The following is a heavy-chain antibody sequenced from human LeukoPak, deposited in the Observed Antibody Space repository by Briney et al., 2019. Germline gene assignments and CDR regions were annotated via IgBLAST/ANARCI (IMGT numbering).Heavy chain of an antibody. CDR1: GYTFTSYD. D-gene: IGHD6-6*01. CDR2: MNPNSGNT. Sequence: ASVKVSCKASGYTFTSYDINWVRQATGQGLEWIGWMNPNSGNTGYAQKFQGRVTMTRDTSISTAYMELSSLRSEDTAVYYCARMSSLVRHHLDYWGQGTLVTVSS. V-gene: IGHV1-8*01. J-gene: IGHJ4*02. CDR3: ARMSSLVRHHLDY.